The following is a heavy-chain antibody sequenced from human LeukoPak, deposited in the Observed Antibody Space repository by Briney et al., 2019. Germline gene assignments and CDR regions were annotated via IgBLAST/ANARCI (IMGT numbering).Heavy chain of an antibody. CDR2: ISSSSSYI. V-gene: IGHV3-21*01. D-gene: IGHD5-18*01. Sequence: GGSLRLSCAASGFTFSSYSMNWVRQAPGKGLEWVSSISSSSSYIYYADSVKGRFTISRDNAKNSLYLQMNSLRAEDTAVYYCARDYRTGYSYGHGAFDYWGQGTLVTVFS. CDR1: GFTFSSYS. CDR3: ARDYRTGYSYGHGAFDY. J-gene: IGHJ4*02.